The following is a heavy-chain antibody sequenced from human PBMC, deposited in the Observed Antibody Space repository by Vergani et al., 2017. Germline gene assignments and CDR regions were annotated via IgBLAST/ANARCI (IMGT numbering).Heavy chain of an antibody. CDR2: IRSKAYGGTT. Sequence: EVQLVESGGGLVQPGRSLRLSCTASTFTFGDYAMSWFRQAPGKGLEWVSFIRSKAYGGTTEYAPSVKGRFTISRDDSKSIAYLQMNSLKTEDTAVYYCTRAPLRGAGSFRWFDPWGQGTLVTVSS. CDR1: TFTFGDYA. D-gene: IGHD3-10*01. CDR3: TRAPLRGAGSFRWFDP. J-gene: IGHJ5*02. V-gene: IGHV3-49*03.